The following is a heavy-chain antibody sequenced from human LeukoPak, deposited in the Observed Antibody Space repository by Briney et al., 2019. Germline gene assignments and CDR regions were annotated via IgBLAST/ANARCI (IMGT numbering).Heavy chain of an antibody. V-gene: IGHV3-53*01. D-gene: IGHD6-19*01. CDR1: GFTVSSNY. J-gene: IGHJ6*02. Sequence: QPGGSLRLSCVASGFTVSSNYMSWVRQATEKGLEWVSVIYSGGDTYYADSVKGRFTISRDNSKNTLYLQMSTLRVEDTAVYYCARHILRRSVAGTAYYYGMDVWGQGTTVTVSS. CDR3: ARHILRRSVAGTAYYYGMDV. CDR2: IYSGGDT.